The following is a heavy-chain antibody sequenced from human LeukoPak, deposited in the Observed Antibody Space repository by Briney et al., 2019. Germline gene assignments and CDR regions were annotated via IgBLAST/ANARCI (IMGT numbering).Heavy chain of an antibody. J-gene: IGHJ4*02. Sequence: SATLSLTCAVYGGSFSVYYWSWIRRPPGEGLEWLVEINHSGSTNYNPSLKSRVTISVDTSKNQFSLKLSSVTAADTAVYYCARGHKLYYYGSGSRDFGYWGQGTLVTVSS. V-gene: IGHV4-34*01. CDR1: GGSFSVYY. CDR2: INHSGST. CDR3: ARGHKLYYYGSGSRDFGY. D-gene: IGHD3-10*01.